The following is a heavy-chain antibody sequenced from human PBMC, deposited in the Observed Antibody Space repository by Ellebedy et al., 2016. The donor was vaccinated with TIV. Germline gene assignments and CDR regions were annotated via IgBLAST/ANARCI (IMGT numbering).Heavy chain of an antibody. CDR3: ARNTVQVPSGDAFDF. CDR1: GFTFSSYW. V-gene: IGHV3-7*01. D-gene: IGHD2-2*01. J-gene: IGHJ3*01. Sequence: PGGSLRLSCAASGFTFSSYWMSWVRQAPGKGLEWVANIKQDGSETYYVDSVKGRFTISRDNARNSLYLQMNSLRVDDTAVYFCARNTVQVPSGDAFDFWGQGTSVTVSS. CDR2: IKQDGSET.